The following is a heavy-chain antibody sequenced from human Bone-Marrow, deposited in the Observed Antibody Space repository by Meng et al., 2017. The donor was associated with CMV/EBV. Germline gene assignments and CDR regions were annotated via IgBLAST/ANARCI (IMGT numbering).Heavy chain of an antibody. V-gene: IGHV3-30*01. CDR3: ARDHDFWSGL. CDR2: ISFDGTTE. D-gene: IGHD3-3*01. Sequence: GASLKISCTASGFTFSNYAMHWVRQAPGKGLEWVALISFDGTTEYYADSVKGRFTISRDNSKNTLYLQMNSLRAEDTAIYYCARDHDFWSGLWGQGTLVTVSS. CDR1: GFTFSNYA. J-gene: IGHJ4*02.